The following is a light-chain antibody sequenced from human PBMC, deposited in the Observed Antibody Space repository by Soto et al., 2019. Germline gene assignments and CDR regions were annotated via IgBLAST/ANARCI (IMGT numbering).Light chain of an antibody. CDR3: CSYAGDITWV. V-gene: IGLV2-23*02. Sequence: QSVLTQPASVSGSPGQSIIISCTGTSSDVGSYNLVSWYQQHPGKAPKLMIYYVSKRPSGVSNRFSGSKSGNTASLTISGLQAEDEADYYCCSYAGDITWVFGGGTKLTVL. CDR1: SSDVGSYNL. J-gene: IGLJ3*02. CDR2: YVS.